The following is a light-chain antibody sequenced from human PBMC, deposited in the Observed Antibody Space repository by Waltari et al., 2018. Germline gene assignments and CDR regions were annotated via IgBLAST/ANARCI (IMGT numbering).Light chain of an antibody. CDR2: GAS. J-gene: IGKJ1*01. CDR3: QHYVRLPAT. V-gene: IGKV3-20*01. Sequence: EIVLTQSPGTLSLPPGERATLSCRASQSVSRTLAWYPQKPGQAPRLLIFGASNRATGIPDRFSGSGSGTDFSLIITRLEPEDSAMYYCQHYVRLPATFGQGTKVEIK. CDR1: QSVSRT.